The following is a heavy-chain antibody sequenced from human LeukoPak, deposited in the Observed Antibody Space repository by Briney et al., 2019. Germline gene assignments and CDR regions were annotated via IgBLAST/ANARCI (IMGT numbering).Heavy chain of an antibody. CDR2: IYTSGTT. CDR1: GGSISSGAISSYY. J-gene: IGHJ4*02. V-gene: IGHV4-61*02. CDR3: ARGAPSDY. Sequence: SETLSLTCTVSGGSISSGAISSYYWSWVQQPGWKGMGWIGRIYTSGTTNYNPSLKTRVTMSVDTSKNQFSLALNSVTAADTAVYYCARGAPSDYWGQGTLVTVSS.